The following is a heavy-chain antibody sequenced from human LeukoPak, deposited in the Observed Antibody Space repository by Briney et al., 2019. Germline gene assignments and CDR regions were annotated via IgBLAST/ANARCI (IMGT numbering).Heavy chain of an antibody. J-gene: IGHJ4*02. V-gene: IGHV3-7*01. CDR2: IKQDGSER. CDR1: GFIFSNYW. CDR3: ARNQLPAY. Sequence: PGGSLRLSCAASGFIFSNYWMTWVRQAPGKGLEWVPNIKQDGSERYYVDSVKGRFAISRDNAKNSLYLQMNSLRAEDTAVYYCARNQLPAYWGQGTLVTVSS. D-gene: IGHD2-2*01.